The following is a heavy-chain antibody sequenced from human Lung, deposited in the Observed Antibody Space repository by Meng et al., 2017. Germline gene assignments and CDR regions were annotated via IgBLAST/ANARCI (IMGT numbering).Heavy chain of an antibody. D-gene: IGHD4-11*01. CDR3: ARGPTTMAHDFDY. V-gene: IGHV4-34*01. J-gene: IGHJ4*02. Sequence: QVHLRQWGAGLLKPSETLSLTCVVSGGSFSDYYWSWNRHPPGKGLEWIGEINHSGSTNYNPSLESRATISVDTSQNNLSLKLSSVTAADSAVYYCARGPTTMAHDFDYWGQGTLVTVSS. CDR1: GGSFSDYY. CDR2: INHSGST.